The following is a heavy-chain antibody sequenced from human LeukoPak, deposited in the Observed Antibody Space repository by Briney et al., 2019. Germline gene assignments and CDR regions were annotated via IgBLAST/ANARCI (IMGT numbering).Heavy chain of an antibody. J-gene: IGHJ3*02. D-gene: IGHD6-13*01. V-gene: IGHV4-59*01. Sequence: SETLSLTCTVSGGSISSYYWSWIRQPPGKGLEWIGYIYYSGSTNYNPSLKSRVTISVETSKNQFSLKLSSVTAADTAVYYCALDSSGWSDDSFDIWGHGTMVTVSS. CDR2: IYYSGST. CDR3: ALDSSGWSDDSFDI. CDR1: GGSISSYY.